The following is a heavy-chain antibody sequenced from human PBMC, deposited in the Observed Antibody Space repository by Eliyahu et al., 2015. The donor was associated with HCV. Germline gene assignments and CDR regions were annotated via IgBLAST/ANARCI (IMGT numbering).Heavy chain of an antibody. CDR1: GFXFXSXA. J-gene: IGHJ6*02. D-gene: IGHD1-26*01. CDR3: ARDAKKGFIVRYYGMDV. CDR2: ISYDGSNK. V-gene: IGHV3-30-3*01. Sequence: QVQLVESGGGVVQPGRSLRLSCAASGFXFXSXAMHWVRQAPGKGLEGVAVISYDGSNKYYADSVKGRFTISRDNSKNTLYLQMNSLRAEDTAVYYCARDAKKGFIVRYYGMDVWGQGTTVTVSS.